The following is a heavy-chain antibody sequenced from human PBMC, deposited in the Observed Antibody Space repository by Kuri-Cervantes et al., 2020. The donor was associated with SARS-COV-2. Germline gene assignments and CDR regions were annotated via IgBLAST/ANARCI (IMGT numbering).Heavy chain of an antibody. D-gene: IGHD3-22*01. J-gene: IGHJ6*03. Sequence: ASVKVSCKASGYTFTSNAMNWVRQAPGQGLEWMGWINPNTGNPTYAQGFTGRFVFSWDTSVSTAYLQISSLKAEDTAVYYCARDYDSSGYYPYYYYYYMDVWGKGTTVTVSS. CDR3: ARDYDSSGYYPYYYYYYMDV. CDR1: GYTFTSNA. CDR2: INPNTGNP. V-gene: IGHV7-4-1*02.